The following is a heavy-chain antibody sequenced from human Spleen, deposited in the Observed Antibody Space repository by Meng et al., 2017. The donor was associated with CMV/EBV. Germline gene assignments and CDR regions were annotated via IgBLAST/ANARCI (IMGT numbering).Heavy chain of an antibody. CDR2: VFYVGYT. CDR1: GGSLNNYY. J-gene: IGHJ4*02. D-gene: IGHD2-2*01. CDR3: ARHHCSSTSCYLYGYYFDY. V-gene: IGHV4-59*01. Sequence: GSLRLSCTVSGGSLNNYYWSWIRQSPGKGLEWIGYVFYVGYTDYNPSLRSRVTISVDTSNNQFSLRLNSVTAADTALYHCARHHCSSTSCYLYGYYFDYWGQGTLVTVSS.